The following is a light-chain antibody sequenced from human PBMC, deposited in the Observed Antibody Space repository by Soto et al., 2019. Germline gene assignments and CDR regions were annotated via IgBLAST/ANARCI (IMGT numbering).Light chain of an antibody. J-gene: IGLJ2*01. CDR1: SSNIGSNT. CDR3: AAWDDSLNGVV. Sequence: QSVLTQPPSASGTPGQRVTISCSGSSSNIGSNTVNWYQQLQATAPKLLIYSNNQRPSGVPDRFSGSKSGTSASLAISGFQSEDEADYYCAAWDDSLNGVVFGGGTKVTVL. CDR2: SNN. V-gene: IGLV1-44*01.